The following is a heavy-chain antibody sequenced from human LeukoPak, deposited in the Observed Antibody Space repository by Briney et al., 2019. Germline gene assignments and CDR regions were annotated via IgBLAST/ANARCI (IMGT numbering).Heavy chain of an antibody. CDR2: IYHSGST. V-gene: IGHV4-38-2*01. Sequence: PSETLSLTCAVSGYSISSGYYWGWIRQPPGKGLEWIGSIYHSGSTYYNPSLKSRVTISVDTSKDQFSLKLSSVTAADPAVYYWASIDFWSGYHNWFDPWGQGTLVTVSS. D-gene: IGHD3-3*01. CDR3: ASIDFWSGYHNWFDP. CDR1: GYSISSGYY. J-gene: IGHJ5*02.